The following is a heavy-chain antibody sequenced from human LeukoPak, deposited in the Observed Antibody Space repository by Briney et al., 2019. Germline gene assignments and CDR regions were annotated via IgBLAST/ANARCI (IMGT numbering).Heavy chain of an antibody. Sequence: PGGSLRLSCAASGSMFSNFGMHWVRQAPGKGLEWPPFIRKDGTREEYRDSVKGRFTISRDNSKNIMFLQMNSLRVDDTAMYYCTSLGTLWGQGTLVTVSS. V-gene: IGHV3-30*02. CDR1: GSMFSNFG. CDR2: IRKDGTRE. J-gene: IGHJ4*02. CDR3: TSLGTL.